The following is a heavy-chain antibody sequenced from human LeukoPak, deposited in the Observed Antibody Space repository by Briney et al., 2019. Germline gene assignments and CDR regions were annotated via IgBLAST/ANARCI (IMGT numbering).Heavy chain of an antibody. J-gene: IGHJ3*02. V-gene: IGHV4-38-2*02. Sequence: SSETLSLTCTVSGYSISSGYYWGWIRQHPGKGLEWIGSIYHSGSTYYNPSLKSRVTISVDTSKNQFSLKLSSVTAADTAVYYCARARIQLWSPDAFDIWGQGTMVTVSS. D-gene: IGHD5-18*01. CDR1: GYSISSGYY. CDR2: IYHSGST. CDR3: ARARIQLWSPDAFDI.